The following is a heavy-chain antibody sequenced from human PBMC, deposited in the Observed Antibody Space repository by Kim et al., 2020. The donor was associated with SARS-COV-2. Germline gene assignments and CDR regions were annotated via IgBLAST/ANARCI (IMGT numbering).Heavy chain of an antibody. CDR1: GFTFSRYA. CDR2: ISYDGSNK. V-gene: IGHV3-30-3*01. D-gene: IGHD6-19*01. J-gene: IGHJ6*02. Sequence: GGSLRLSCAASGFTFSRYAMHWVRQAPGKGLEWVAVISYDGSNKYYADSVKGRFTISRDNSRNTLYLKMNSLRAEDTAVYYCARIEAVAGYYYYYGMDVWGQGTTVTASS. CDR3: ARIEAVAGYYYYYGMDV.